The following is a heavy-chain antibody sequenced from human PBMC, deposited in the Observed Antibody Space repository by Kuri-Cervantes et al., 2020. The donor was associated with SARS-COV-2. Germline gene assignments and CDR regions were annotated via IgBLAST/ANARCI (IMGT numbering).Heavy chain of an antibody. V-gene: IGHV4-39*07. Sequence: SETLSLTCTVAGGSISSSSYYWGWIRQPPGKGLEWIGGIYYSGSTYYNPSLKSRVTISVDTSKNQFSLKLSSVTAADTAVYYCARAEGAMLPGSLRFLEWLDPYYFDYWGQGTLVTVSS. CDR2: IYYSGST. J-gene: IGHJ4*02. CDR1: GGSISSSSYY. CDR3: ARAEGAMLPGSLRFLEWLDPYYFDY. D-gene: IGHD3-3*01.